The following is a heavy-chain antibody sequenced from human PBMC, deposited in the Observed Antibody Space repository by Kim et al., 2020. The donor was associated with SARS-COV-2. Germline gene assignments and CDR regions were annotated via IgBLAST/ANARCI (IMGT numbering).Heavy chain of an antibody. CDR2: INCDGSSI. J-gene: IGHJ6*02. CDR1: GFTFSSHC. Sequence: GGSLRLSCVASGFTFSSHCMYWVRQAPGKGLVWVSGINCDGSSISYVDSVKGRFTISRDNAENTLYLQMNSLRAEDTAVYYCAKGGGIDVWGQWTTVTVSS. V-gene: IGHV3-74*01. CDR3: AKGGGIDV.